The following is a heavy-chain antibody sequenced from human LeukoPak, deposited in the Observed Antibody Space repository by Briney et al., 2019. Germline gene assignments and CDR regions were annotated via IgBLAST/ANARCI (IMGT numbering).Heavy chain of an antibody. J-gene: IGHJ4*02. Sequence: GESLRLSCAASGFTFSSHSMNWVRQAPGKGLEWVSSISSSSSYMYYADSVKGRFTISRDNAKNSLYLQMNSLGTEDTAVYYCARTHYYYESSGYCDYWGQGTLVTVSS. V-gene: IGHV3-21*01. D-gene: IGHD3-22*01. CDR2: ISSSSSYM. CDR1: GFTFSSHS. CDR3: ARTHYYYESSGYCDY.